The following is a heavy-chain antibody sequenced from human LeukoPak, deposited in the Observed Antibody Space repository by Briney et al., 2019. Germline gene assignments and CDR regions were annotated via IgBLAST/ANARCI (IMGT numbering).Heavy chain of an antibody. Sequence: PGGSLSLSCAASGFTFNNYAMNWVRQAPGKGLEWVSSISGGGETTYYADSAKGRFTISRDNSQNTLYLQMNSLRAEDTAVYYGARDYADYVGYFFFDYWGQGTLVTVSS. V-gene: IGHV3-23*01. CDR1: GFTFNNYA. CDR3: ARDYADYVGYFFFDY. J-gene: IGHJ4*02. D-gene: IGHD4-17*01. CDR2: ISGGGETT.